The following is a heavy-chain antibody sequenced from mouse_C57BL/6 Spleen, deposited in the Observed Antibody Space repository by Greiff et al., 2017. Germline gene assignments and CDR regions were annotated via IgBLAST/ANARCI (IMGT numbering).Heavy chain of an antibody. CDR1: GYTFTDYN. D-gene: IGHD2-4*01. CDR2: INPNNGGT. V-gene: IGHV1-18*01. Sequence: DVQLQESGPELVKPGASVKIPCKASGYTFTDYNMDWVKQSHGKSLEWIGDINPNNGGTIYNQKFKGKATLTVDKSSSTAYMELRSLTSEDTAVYYCARSGLRRYYFDYWGQGTTLTVSS. CDR3: ARSGLRRYYFDY. J-gene: IGHJ2*01.